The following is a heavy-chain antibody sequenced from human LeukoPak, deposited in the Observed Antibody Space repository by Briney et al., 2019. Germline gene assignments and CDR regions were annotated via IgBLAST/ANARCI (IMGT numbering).Heavy chain of an antibody. CDR2: INPDGSRT. CDR3: SWDHTGKEDI. D-gene: IGHD1-26*01. J-gene: IGHJ3*02. Sequence: PGRSLRLSCAASGFTFSSYAMHWVRQAPGKGLVWVSRINPDGSRTDYADSVAGRFTISRDNAKNTLYLQMNSLRADDTAVYYCSWDHTGKEDIWGQGTMVTVSS. V-gene: IGHV3-74*01. CDR1: GFTFSSYA.